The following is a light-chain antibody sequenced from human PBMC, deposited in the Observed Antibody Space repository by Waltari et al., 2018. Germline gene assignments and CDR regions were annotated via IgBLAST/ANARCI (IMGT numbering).Light chain of an antibody. J-gene: IGLJ2*01. V-gene: IGLV2-14*03. CDR1: SSDVGAFDF. CDR3: ASYTRRSTVA. Sequence: QSPLTQPASVSGSPGQSITISCTGTSSDVGAFDFVSWYQHHHGKVPQLVIFDVTNRPSGVSHRFSGSKSGNTASLTISGLQAEDEADYYCASYTRRSTVAFGGGTKLTVL. CDR2: DVT.